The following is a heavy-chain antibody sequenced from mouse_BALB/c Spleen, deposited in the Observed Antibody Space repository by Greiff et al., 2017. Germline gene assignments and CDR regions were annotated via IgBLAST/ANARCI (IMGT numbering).Heavy chain of an antibody. Sequence: VQLQQSGTVLARPGASVKMSCKASGYTFTSYWMHWVKQRPGQGLEWIGAIYPGNSDTSYNQKFKGKAKLTAVTSTSTAYMELSSLTNEDSAVYYCSYYYGTGFAYWGQGTLVTVSA. CDR3: SYYYGTGFAY. J-gene: IGHJ3*01. D-gene: IGHD1-1*01. CDR1: GYTFTSYW. CDR2: IYPGNSDT. V-gene: IGHV1-5*01.